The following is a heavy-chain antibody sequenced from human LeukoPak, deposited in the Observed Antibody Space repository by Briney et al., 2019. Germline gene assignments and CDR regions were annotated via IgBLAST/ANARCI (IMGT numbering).Heavy chain of an antibody. J-gene: IGHJ4*02. CDR3: ARWRRDGYNTDYYFDY. V-gene: IGHV1-69*13. D-gene: IGHD5-24*01. Sequence: SVKVSCKASGGTFSSYSIIWVRQAPGQGLEWMGGIIPIFGTANYAQKFQGRVTITADETTSTAYMELSSLRSEDTAVYYCARWRRDGYNTDYYFDYWGQGTLVTVSS. CDR1: GGTFSSYS. CDR2: IIPIFGTA.